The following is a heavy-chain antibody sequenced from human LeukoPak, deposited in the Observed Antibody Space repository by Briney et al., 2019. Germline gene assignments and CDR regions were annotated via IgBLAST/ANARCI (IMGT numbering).Heavy chain of an antibody. CDR3: AKVGPVQQQLSAFDI. V-gene: IGHV3-23*01. J-gene: IGHJ3*02. D-gene: IGHD6-13*01. CDR2: ISGSGGST. Sequence: GGSLRLSCAASGFTFANYAMSWVRQAPGKGLEWVSAISGSGGSTYYADSVKGRFTISRDNSKNTLYLQMNSLRAEDTAVYYCAKVGPVQQQLSAFDIWGQGTMVTVSS. CDR1: GFTFANYA.